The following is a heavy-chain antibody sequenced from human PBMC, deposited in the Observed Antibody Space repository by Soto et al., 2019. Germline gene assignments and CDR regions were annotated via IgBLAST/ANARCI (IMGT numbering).Heavy chain of an antibody. CDR1: GGSISTSNW. CDR2: VYHSGST. D-gene: IGHD1-1*01. CDR3: VRTSTSGTRFDY. J-gene: IGHJ4*02. Sequence: QVQLQESGPGLVKPSGTLSLTCAVSGGSISTSNWWSWVRQPPGKGLEWIGEVYHSGSTNYNPSFKSRVAMPVDKSKNQFSLKLNSVTAADTALYYCVRTSTSGTRFDYWGQGSLVTVSS. V-gene: IGHV4-4*02.